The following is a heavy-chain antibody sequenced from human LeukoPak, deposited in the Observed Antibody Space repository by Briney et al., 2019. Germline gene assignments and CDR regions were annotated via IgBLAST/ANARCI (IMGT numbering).Heavy chain of an antibody. Sequence: SETLSLTCAVYGGSFSGYYWSWFRQPPGKGLEWFGWIHNSGSTENNPSLKSRVTMSVDTSKNQISLRLYSVTAADTAVYYCVREGYDSSGYYLDSWGQGTLVTVSS. D-gene: IGHD3-22*01. CDR1: GGSFSGYY. CDR2: IHNSGST. J-gene: IGHJ4*02. V-gene: IGHV4-34*11. CDR3: VREGYDSSGYYLDS.